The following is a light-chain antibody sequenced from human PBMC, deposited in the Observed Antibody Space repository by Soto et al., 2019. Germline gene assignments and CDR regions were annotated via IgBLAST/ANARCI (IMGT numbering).Light chain of an antibody. CDR2: GAA. V-gene: IGKV3-15*01. J-gene: IGKJ5*01. CDR1: QSVSSN. CDR3: QQYNNWSPIT. Sequence: EIVMTQSPATLSVSPGERATLSCRASQSVSSNLAWYQQKPGQAPRLLIYGAATRATGIPARFSGSRSGTEFTLTISSLQSEDFAVYYCQQYNNWSPITFGQGTRLEIK.